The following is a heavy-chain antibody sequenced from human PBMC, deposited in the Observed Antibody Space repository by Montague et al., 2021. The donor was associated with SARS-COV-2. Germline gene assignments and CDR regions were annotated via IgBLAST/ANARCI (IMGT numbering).Heavy chain of an antibody. J-gene: IGHJ4*02. CDR1: GGPVSRISSH. CDR3: ARLYGSSFDY. D-gene: IGHD4-17*01. CDR2: FYYAGGT. V-gene: IGHV4-39*01. Sequence: SETLSLTCTVSGGPVSRISSHWGWIRQPPGKGLEYIGSFYYAGGTQYNPSLKSRVTISVDTSNDQFSLEMNSVTAADTAVYFCARLYGSSFDYWGQGTLVTVSS.